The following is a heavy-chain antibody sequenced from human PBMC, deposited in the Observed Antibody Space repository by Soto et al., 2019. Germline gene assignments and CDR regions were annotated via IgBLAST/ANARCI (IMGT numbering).Heavy chain of an antibody. CDR1: GFTFSTNA. CDR3: ARESEDLTSNFDY. V-gene: IGHV3-23*01. CDR2: ISGSGATT. J-gene: IGHJ4*02. Sequence: AASGFTFSTNAMNWVRQAPGKGLEWVSGISGSGATTYYADSVKGRFTISRDNSKNTVYLQMSSLGAEDTALYYCARESEDLTSNFDYWGQGALVTVS.